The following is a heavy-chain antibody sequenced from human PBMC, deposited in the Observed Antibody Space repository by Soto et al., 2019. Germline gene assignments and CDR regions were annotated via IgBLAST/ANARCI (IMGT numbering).Heavy chain of an antibody. J-gene: IGHJ4*02. Sequence: SETLSLTYAVSGDSISSGGYSWNWIRQPPGKGLEWIGYIYQSGGASYNPSLKSRVTMSVDGSKNHFSLQLNSVTAADTAVYYCARGRLLPAVNFDYWGQGTLVTVSS. V-gene: IGHV4-30-2*01. CDR1: GDSISSGGYS. CDR2: IYQSGGA. D-gene: IGHD2-2*01. CDR3: ARGRLLPAVNFDY.